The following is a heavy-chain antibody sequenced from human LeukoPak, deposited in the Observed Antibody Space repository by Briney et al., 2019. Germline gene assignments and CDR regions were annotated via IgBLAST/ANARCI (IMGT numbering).Heavy chain of an antibody. D-gene: IGHD6-13*01. Sequence: GRSLRLSCAASGFSFSSNGMHWVRQAPGKGLEWGALIWYDGNNKYYADSVKGRFTISRDNSKNTLYLQMNSLRAEDTAVYYCARDPYGSSWYGFDYWGQGTLVTVSS. V-gene: IGHV3-33*01. CDR3: ARDPYGSSWYGFDY. CDR2: IWYDGNNK. J-gene: IGHJ4*02. CDR1: GFSFSSNG.